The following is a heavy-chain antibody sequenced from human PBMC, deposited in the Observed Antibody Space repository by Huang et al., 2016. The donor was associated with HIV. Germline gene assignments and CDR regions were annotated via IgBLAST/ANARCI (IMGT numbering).Heavy chain of an antibody. V-gene: IGHV4-34*02. CDR2: TNLDGDT. CDR1: GGSFGSHY. D-gene: IGHD2-2*03. Sequence: QVRLQQWGGGLVRPSETLSRTCAVYGGSFGSHYWSWVRQSPGKGLEWIGETNLDGDTRLNPSLRSRVNISVDTSKNQFSLTVTSVTAADTAIYFWARGSDTAEMDTVDAGLDVWDQGTKVTVS. J-gene: IGHJ3*01. CDR3: ARGSDTAEMDTVDAGLDV.